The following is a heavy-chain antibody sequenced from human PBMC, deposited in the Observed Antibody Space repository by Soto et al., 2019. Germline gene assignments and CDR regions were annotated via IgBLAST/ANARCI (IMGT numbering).Heavy chain of an antibody. CDR3: AKTMYDFWSGYPAYYFDY. J-gene: IGHJ4*02. V-gene: IGHV3-30*18. CDR1: GFTFSSYG. CDR2: ISYDGSNK. Sequence: TGGSLRLSCAASGFTFSSYGMHWVRQAPGKGLEWVAVISYDGSNKYYADSVKGRFTISRDNSKNTLYLQMNSLRAEDTAVYYCAKTMYDFWSGYPAYYFDYWGQGTLVTVSS. D-gene: IGHD3-3*01.